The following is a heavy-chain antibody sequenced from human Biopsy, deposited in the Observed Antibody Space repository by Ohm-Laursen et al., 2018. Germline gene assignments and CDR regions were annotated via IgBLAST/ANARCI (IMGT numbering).Heavy chain of an antibody. D-gene: IGHD3-22*01. CDR3: AREEDNSGYDYYGMDV. Sequence: ASVKVSCKPSGYTFPSYGISWARQAPGQGLEWVGWISAYNGNRNYAQKFQGRVTMTTDTSTSTAYMGLRSLRSDDTAVYFCAREEDNSGYDYYGMDVWGQGTTVTVSS. J-gene: IGHJ6*02. CDR2: ISAYNGNR. CDR1: GYTFPSYG. V-gene: IGHV1-18*01.